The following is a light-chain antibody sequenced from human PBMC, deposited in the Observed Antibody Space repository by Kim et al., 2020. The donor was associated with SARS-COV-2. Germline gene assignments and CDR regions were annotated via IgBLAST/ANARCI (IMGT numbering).Light chain of an antibody. CDR1: SLRSYY. CDR3: QSRDSGGNVV. V-gene: IGLV3-19*01. CDR2: GRN. Sequence: SSELTQDPAVSVALGQTVRITCQRDSLRSYYATWYQQKPRQAPVLVIYGRNNRPSGIPDRFSGSTSGNTASLTVSGAQAEDEADFYCQSRDSGGNVVFGGGTQLTVL. J-gene: IGLJ2*01.